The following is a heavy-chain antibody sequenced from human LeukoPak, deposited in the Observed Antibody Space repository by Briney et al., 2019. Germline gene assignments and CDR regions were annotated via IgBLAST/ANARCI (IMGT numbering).Heavy chain of an antibody. CDR3: ARENTLTSVIHGGPPAYDY. D-gene: IGHD4-17*01. J-gene: IGHJ4*02. CDR1: GGSISNYY. V-gene: IGHV4-59*01. CDR2: IYYSGST. Sequence: PSETLSLTCSVSGGSISNYYWSWIRQPPGKGLEWIGNIYYSGSTRYYPSLKSRLTLSVDTSNNQPSMKLKSVTAADTAVNYCARENTLTSVIHGGPPAYDYWGQGTLVIVSS.